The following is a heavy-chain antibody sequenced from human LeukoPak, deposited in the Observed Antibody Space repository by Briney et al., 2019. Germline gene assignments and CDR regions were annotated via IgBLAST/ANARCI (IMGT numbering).Heavy chain of an antibody. CDR1: GGSISSGGYS. V-gene: IGHV4-30-4*01. CDR2: IYYSGST. Sequence: SQTLSLTCAVSGGSISSGGYSWSWIRQPPGKGLEWIGYIYYSGSTYYNPSLKSRVTISVDTSKNQFSLKLSSVTAADTAVYYCAREEDYGDYYFDYWGQGTLVTVSS. J-gene: IGHJ4*02. D-gene: IGHD4-17*01. CDR3: AREEDYGDYYFDY.